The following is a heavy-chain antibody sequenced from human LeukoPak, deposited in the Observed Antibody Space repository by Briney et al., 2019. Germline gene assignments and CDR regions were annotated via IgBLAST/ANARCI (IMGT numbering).Heavy chain of an antibody. D-gene: IGHD2-2*01. V-gene: IGHV4-38-2*02. CDR1: GYPITSFHY. Sequence: SETLSLTCAVSGYPITSFHYWGWIRQPPGKGLEWIGNFSHSGTTYYNPSLKSRVTILVDTSKNQFSLNLSSVTAADTAVYYCAREDCSSSSCQYYYYYMDVWGKGTTVTVSS. J-gene: IGHJ6*03. CDR3: AREDCSSSSCQYYYYYMDV. CDR2: FSHSGTT.